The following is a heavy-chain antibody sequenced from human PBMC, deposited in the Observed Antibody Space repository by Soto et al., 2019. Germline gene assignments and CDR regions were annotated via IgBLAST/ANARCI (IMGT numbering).Heavy chain of an antibody. CDR3: ARMSVEMATTYYFDS. CDR2: IHHSGST. CDR1: DYSISSNNY. D-gene: IGHD5-12*01. J-gene: IGHJ4*02. V-gene: IGHV4-38-2*01. Sequence: SETLSLTCVVSDYSISSNNYWGWIRQPPGKGLECIGSIHHSGSTYYSPSLNSRVTVSLDTSKNQFSLKLNSVNAADTAVYYCARMSVEMATTYYFDSWGQGALVTVSS.